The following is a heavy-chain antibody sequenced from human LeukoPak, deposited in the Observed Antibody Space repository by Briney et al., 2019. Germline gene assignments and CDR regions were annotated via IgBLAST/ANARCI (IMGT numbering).Heavy chain of an antibody. V-gene: IGHV1-18*01. CDR2: ISAYNGNT. Sequence: VASVKVSCKASGYTFTSYGISWVRQAPGQGLEWMGWISAYNGNTNYAQKLQGRVTMTTDTSTSTAYMELRSLRSDDPAVYYCARDRSYYYGSGRRNWFDPWGQGTLVTVSS. CDR3: ARDRSYYYGSGRRNWFDP. J-gene: IGHJ5*02. D-gene: IGHD3-10*01. CDR1: GYTFTSYG.